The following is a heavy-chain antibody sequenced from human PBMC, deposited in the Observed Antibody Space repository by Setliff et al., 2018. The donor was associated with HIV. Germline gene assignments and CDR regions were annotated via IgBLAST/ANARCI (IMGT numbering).Heavy chain of an antibody. Sequence: SETLSLTCTVSGDSVSSRSYYWSWIRQPPGKGLEWIGYIYYSGSTNYNPSLKSRVTISVDTSTNHFSLKLRSVTAADTAVYYCAQLGMVDDFDYWGQGTLVTVSS. CDR3: AQLGMVDDFDY. D-gene: IGHD1-1*01. CDR1: GDSVSSRSYY. CDR2: IYYSGST. V-gene: IGHV4-61*03. J-gene: IGHJ4*02.